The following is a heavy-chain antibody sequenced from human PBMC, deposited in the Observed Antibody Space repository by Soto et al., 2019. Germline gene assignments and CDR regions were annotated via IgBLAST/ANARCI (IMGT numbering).Heavy chain of an antibody. J-gene: IGHJ6*02. V-gene: IGHV3-30-3*01. CDR3: ARNRGFVVVPAASYYYYGMDV. CDR2: ISYDGSNK. Sequence: QVQLVESGGGVVQPGRSLRFSCAASGFTFSSYAMHWVRQAPGKGLEWVAVISYDGSNKYYADSVKGRFTISRDNSKNTLYLQMNSLRAEDTAVYYCARNRGFVVVPAASYYYYGMDVWGQGTTVTVSS. CDR1: GFTFSSYA. D-gene: IGHD2-2*01.